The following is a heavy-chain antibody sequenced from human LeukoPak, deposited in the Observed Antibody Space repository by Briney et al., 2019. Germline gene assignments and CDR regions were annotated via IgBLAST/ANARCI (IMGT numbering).Heavy chain of an antibody. CDR2: INHSGST. D-gene: IGHD3-10*01. CDR3: ARKGFGSGSYSY. CDR1: GGSISSSSYY. J-gene: IGHJ4*02. Sequence: PSETLSLTCTVSGGSISSSSYYWGWIRQPPGKGLEWIGEINHSGSTNYNPSLKSRVTISVDTSKNQFSLKLSSVTAADTAVYYCARKGFGSGSYSYWGQGTLVTVSS. V-gene: IGHV4-39*07.